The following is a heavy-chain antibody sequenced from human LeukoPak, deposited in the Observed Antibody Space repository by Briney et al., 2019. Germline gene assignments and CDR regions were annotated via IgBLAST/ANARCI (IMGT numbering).Heavy chain of an antibody. V-gene: IGHV1-46*01. CDR1: GYTFTSHY. CDR3: ARYRMGIFGVVMEGFDP. CDR2: INPSGRMICPSDSDT. Sequence: GASVKVSCKASGYTFTSHYIHWVRQAPGQGLEWMGLINPSGRMICPSDSDTAYTQKFQGRVTMTRDPSTSTVYMELRSLRSDDTAVYYCARYRMGIFGVVMEGFDPWGQGTLVTVSS. D-gene: IGHD3-3*01. J-gene: IGHJ5*02.